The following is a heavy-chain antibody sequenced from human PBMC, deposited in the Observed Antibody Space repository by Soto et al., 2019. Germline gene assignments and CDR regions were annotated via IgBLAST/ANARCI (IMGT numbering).Heavy chain of an antibody. V-gene: IGHV3-9*01. D-gene: IGHD6-13*01. CDR2: ISWNSGSI. CDR3: AKQLAAAGSGAFDI. J-gene: IGHJ3*02. CDR1: GFTFDDYA. Sequence: ELQLVESGGGLVQPGRSLRLSCAASGFTFDDYAMHWVRQAPGKGLEWVSGISWNSGSIGYADSVKGRFTISRDNAKNSLYLQMNSLRAEDTALYYCAKQLAAAGSGAFDIWGQGTMVTVSS.